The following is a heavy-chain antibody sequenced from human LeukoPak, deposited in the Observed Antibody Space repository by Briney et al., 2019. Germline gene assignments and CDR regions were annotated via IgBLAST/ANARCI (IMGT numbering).Heavy chain of an antibody. Sequence: GASVKVSCKASGYTFTGYYMHWVRQAPGQGLEWMGGIIPIFGTANYAQKFQGRVTITADESTSTAYMELSSLRSEDTAVYYCARVRLSSGYYQVFDYWGQGTLVTVSS. CDR1: GYTFTGYY. V-gene: IGHV1-69*13. J-gene: IGHJ4*02. D-gene: IGHD3-22*01. CDR3: ARVRLSSGYYQVFDY. CDR2: IIPIFGTA.